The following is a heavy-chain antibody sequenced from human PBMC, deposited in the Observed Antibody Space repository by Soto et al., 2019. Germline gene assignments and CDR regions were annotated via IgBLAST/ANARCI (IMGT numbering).Heavy chain of an antibody. CDR2: IKRDGSEK. Sequence: ESGGGLVQPGGSLRVSCAASGFTFSSYWMSGVRQAPGKGLQWLANIKRDGSEKYYVDSVKGRFIISRDNAKNSLYLQMNRLRVEDTAVYYCARDVWEGGGVFGSNTYSYYHGMDVWGQGTTVTVSS. CDR1: GFTFSSYW. V-gene: IGHV3-7*05. D-gene: IGHD3-16*01. J-gene: IGHJ6*02. CDR3: ARDVWEGGGVFGSNTYSYYHGMDV.